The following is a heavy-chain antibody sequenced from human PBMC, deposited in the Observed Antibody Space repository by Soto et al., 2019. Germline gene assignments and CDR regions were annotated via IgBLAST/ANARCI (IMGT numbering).Heavy chain of an antibody. CDR3: ARSYYGSGSYYYYYYMDV. CDR1: GGSISSYY. D-gene: IGHD3-10*01. Sequence: SETLSLTCTVSGGSISSYYWSWIRQPPGKGLEWIGYIYYSGSTNYNPSLKSRVTISVDTSKNQFSLKLSSVTAADTAVYYCARSYYGSGSYYYYYYMDVWGKGTTVTVS. J-gene: IGHJ6*03. V-gene: IGHV4-59*01. CDR2: IYYSGST.